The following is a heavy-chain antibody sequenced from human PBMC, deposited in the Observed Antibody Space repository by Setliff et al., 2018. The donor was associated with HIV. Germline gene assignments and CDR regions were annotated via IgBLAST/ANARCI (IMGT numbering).Heavy chain of an antibody. V-gene: IGHV3-7*01. CDR3: TKGHYTTAG. J-gene: IGHJ4*02. Sequence: LSLTCGEGFTLSSDYMNWVRQAPGKGLEWLAIINEDGSERNCVDSVKGRFTISKDNAKNSVYLQMNNLKAEDTAVYYCTKGHYTTAGWGQGTLVTVSS. D-gene: IGHD4-4*01. CDR1: GFTLSSDY. CDR2: INEDGSER.